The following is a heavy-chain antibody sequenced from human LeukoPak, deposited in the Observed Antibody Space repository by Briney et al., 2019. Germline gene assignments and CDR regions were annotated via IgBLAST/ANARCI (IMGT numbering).Heavy chain of an antibody. D-gene: IGHD3-3*01. CDR1: GLTFNRYS. J-gene: IGHJ4*02. Sequence: SGGSLRLSCAASGLTFNRYSMNWVRQAPGKGLEWISYISSGGTTIYYADSVQGRFIISRDNARNSLYLQMTSLRAEDTAVYYCARVGYSDFWSGYYWDYWGQGTLVTVSS. CDR3: ARVGYSDFWSGYYWDY. CDR2: ISSGGTTI. V-gene: IGHV3-48*01.